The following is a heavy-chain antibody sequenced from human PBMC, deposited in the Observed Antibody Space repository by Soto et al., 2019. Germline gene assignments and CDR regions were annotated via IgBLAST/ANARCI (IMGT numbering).Heavy chain of an antibody. J-gene: IGHJ4*02. V-gene: IGHV4-30-2*01. CDR1: GGSISSGGYS. D-gene: IGHD2-21*02. CDR3: ARLTAGYADY. Sequence: SETLSLTCAVSGGSISSGGYSWSWIRQPPGKGLEWIGYIYHSGSTYYNPSLKSRVTISVDRSKNQFSLKLSSVTAADTAVYYCARLTAGYADYWGQGTLVTVSS. CDR2: IYHSGST.